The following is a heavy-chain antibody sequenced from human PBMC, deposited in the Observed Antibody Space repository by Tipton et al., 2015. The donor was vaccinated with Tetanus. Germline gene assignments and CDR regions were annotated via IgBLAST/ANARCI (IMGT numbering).Heavy chain of an antibody. Sequence: SLRLSCAASGFTVSSNFMTWVRQAPGEGLEWASIIYSGGTTYYADSVKGRFTISRDNSRNTLYLQMSSLRAEDTAVYYCAKTISNDYVAAWGQGTLVTVSS. J-gene: IGHJ4*02. D-gene: IGHD4-17*01. CDR1: GFTVSSNF. CDR3: AKTISNDYVAA. CDR2: IYSGGTT. V-gene: IGHV3-53*01.